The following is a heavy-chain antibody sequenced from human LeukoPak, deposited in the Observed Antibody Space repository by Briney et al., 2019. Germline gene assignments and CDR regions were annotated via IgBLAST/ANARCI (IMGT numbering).Heavy chain of an antibody. V-gene: IGHV7-4-1*02. CDR3: ARENPSHDYGGGDY. CDR1: GYTFTSYA. D-gene: IGHD4-23*01. CDR2: INTNTGNP. Sequence: ASVKVSCKASGYTFTSYAFSWVRQAPGQGLEWMGWINTNTGNPTYAQGFTGRFVFSLDTSVSTAYLQISSLKAEDTAVYYCARENPSHDYGGGDYWGQGTLVTVSS. J-gene: IGHJ4*02.